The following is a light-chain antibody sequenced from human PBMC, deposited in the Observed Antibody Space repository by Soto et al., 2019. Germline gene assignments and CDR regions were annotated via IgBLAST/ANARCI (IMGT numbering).Light chain of an antibody. Sequence: QSVLTQPPSLSGAPGQRVTISCTGSSSNIGAGYDVHWYQQLPGTAPKLLIYGNSNRPSGVPDRFSGAKSGTSASLAITGLQAEYEADYYCQSYDSSLSGPVVFGGGTKLTVL. J-gene: IGLJ2*01. CDR3: QSYDSSLSGPVV. CDR2: GNS. V-gene: IGLV1-40*01. CDR1: SSNIGAGYD.